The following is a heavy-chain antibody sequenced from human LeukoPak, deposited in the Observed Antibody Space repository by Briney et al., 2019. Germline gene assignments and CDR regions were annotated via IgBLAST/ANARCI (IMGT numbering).Heavy chain of an antibody. V-gene: IGHV1-18*01. D-gene: IGHD2-2*01. J-gene: IGHJ5*02. CDR2: ISPYNCKT. CDR3: ARLPTIVSAAGTHHPFDL. Sequence: ASVKLSCKASGYTFIHSGIGWVRQAPGEGLPWMAWISPYNCKTKYAQNIQGTVTITTDTSTSTSKMDLRILTFDDTAAYYCARLPTIVSAAGTHHPFDLWGQGTLVIVSS. CDR1: GYTFIHSG.